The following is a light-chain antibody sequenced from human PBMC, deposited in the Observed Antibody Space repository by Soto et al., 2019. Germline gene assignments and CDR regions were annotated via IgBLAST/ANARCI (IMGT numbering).Light chain of an antibody. J-gene: IGLJ1*01. CDR1: SSNIGNTY. V-gene: IGLV1-51*01. Sequence: QSVLTQPPSGSAAPGQKVTISCSGSSSNIGNTYVSWYQQLPGTAPKLLIYDNNKRPSGIPDRFSDSKSGTSATLAITGLQTGDEADYYCGTWDSSLSAYVFGTGTKVTVL. CDR3: GTWDSSLSAYV. CDR2: DNN.